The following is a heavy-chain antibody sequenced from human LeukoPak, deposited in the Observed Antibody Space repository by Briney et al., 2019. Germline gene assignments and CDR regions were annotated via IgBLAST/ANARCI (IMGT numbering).Heavy chain of an antibody. CDR2: ISYDGDKK. D-gene: IGHD6-19*01. CDR3: ARGKGWSDC. CDR1: GFRFSDYA. V-gene: IGHV3-30-3*01. Sequence: GGSLRLSCAASGFRFSDYAMHWVRQAPGKGLEWVALISYDGDKKYYADSLKGRVFISRDNSQSTLFLQIFRLRPDDTAVYYCARGKGWSDCWGQGTLVTVSS. J-gene: IGHJ4*02.